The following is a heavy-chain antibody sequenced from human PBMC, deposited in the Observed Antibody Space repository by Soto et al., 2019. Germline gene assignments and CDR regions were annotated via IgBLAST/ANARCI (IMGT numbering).Heavy chain of an antibody. CDR3: ARDHKICTNGVCYRWFDP. J-gene: IGHJ5*02. CDR2: ISPTSSTI. Sequence: GGSLRLSCATSGFTLSSYSMNWVRQAPGKGLEWISYISPTSSTIYYADSVKGRFTVSRDNAKNSLYLQMNSLRDEDTAVYYCARDHKICTNGVCYRWFDPWGQGTLVTVSS. CDR1: GFTLSSYS. V-gene: IGHV3-48*02. D-gene: IGHD2-8*01.